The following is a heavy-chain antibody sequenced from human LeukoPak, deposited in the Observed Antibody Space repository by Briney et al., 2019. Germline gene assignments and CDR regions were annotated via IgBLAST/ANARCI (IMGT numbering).Heavy chain of an antibody. J-gene: IGHJ4*02. Sequence: SEALSLTCTVSDGLISSSDYYWGWIRQPPGKGLEWVGTIYYSGSTFYNPSLKSRVTISLATSKNHSSLRLSSVTAADTAVYYCARIANVDMAMVNFDYWGQGTLVTVSS. CDR2: IYYSGST. V-gene: IGHV4-39*02. D-gene: IGHD5-18*01. CDR1: DGLISSSDYY. CDR3: ARIANVDMAMVNFDY.